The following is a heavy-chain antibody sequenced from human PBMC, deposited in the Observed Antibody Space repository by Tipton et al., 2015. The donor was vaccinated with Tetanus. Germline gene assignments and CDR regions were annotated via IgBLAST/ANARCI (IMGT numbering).Heavy chain of an antibody. D-gene: IGHD3-22*01. Sequence: TLSLTCTVSGGSISSGTYYWGWIRQPPGKGLEWIGSTYFSGSTYYNPSLKSRVTIYVDTSKKQFSLRLSSVTAADTAVYYCARRDYSDSSVDNWGQGTLVTVSS. CDR2: TYFSGST. CDR3: ARRDYSDSSVDN. CDR1: GGSISSGTYY. J-gene: IGHJ4*02. V-gene: IGHV4-39*01.